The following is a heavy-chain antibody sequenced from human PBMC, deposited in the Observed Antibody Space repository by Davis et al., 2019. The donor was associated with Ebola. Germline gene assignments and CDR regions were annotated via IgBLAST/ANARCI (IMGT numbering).Heavy chain of an antibody. J-gene: IGHJ3*02. Sequence: PGGSLRLSCAASGFTFSSYAMTGSRKFPGKGLGWVSAISGSGGSTYYADSVKGRFTISRDNSKNTLYLQMNSLRDEDTAVYYCARDFHVLYREAFDIWGQGTMVTVSS. CDR3: ARDFHVLYREAFDI. V-gene: IGHV3-23*01. CDR1: GFTFSSYA. CDR2: ISGSGGST. D-gene: IGHD3-16*02.